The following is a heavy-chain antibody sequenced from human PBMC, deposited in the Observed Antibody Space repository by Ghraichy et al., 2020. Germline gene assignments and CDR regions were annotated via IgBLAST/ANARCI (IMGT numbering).Heavy chain of an antibody. D-gene: IGHD4-17*01. CDR3: ANSPYGDYYYYGMDV. V-gene: IGHV3-23*01. CDR1: GFTFSSYA. Sequence: LSLTCAASGFTFSSYAITWVRQAPGKGLEWVSSISGSGGGTYYANSVKGRFTISRDNSKNTLYLQMNSLRAEDTAVYYCANSPYGDYYYYGMDVWGQGTTVTVSS. CDR2: ISGSGGGT. J-gene: IGHJ6*02.